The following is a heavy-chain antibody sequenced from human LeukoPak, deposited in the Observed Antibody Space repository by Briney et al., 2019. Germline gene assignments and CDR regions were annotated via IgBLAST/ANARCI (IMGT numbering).Heavy chain of an antibody. V-gene: IGHV3-7*03. CDR2: IKPDGSEK. CDR3: AKDRDSNWYPYFEY. Sequence: GGFLRLSCVVSGFTFGSSWMSWVRQAPGKGLEWVTNIKPDGSEKYYVDSVKGRFTISRDNSRNSLYLDINNLRTEDTAIYYCAKDRDSNWYPYFEYWGQGTLITVSS. J-gene: IGHJ4*02. D-gene: IGHD4-11*01. CDR1: GFTFGSSW.